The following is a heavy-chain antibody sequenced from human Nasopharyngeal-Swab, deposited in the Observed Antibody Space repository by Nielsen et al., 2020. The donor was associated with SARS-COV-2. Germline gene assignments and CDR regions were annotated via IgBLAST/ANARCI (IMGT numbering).Heavy chain of an antibody. D-gene: IGHD3-16*01. CDR1: GFTFSSYW. V-gene: IGHV3-7*01. CDR2: IKQDGSEK. J-gene: IGHJ4*02. CDR3: ARPLENSGDYALDS. Sequence: GGSLRLSCAASGFTFSSYWMSWVRQAPGKGLEWVANIKQDGSEKYYADSVKGRFTISRDNSKSTLFLQMNSLRAEDTAVYYCARPLENSGDYALDSWGQGTLVTVSS.